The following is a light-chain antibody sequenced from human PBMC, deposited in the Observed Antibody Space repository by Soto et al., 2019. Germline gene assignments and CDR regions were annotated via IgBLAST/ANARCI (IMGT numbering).Light chain of an antibody. J-gene: IGLJ2*01. CDR2: EVT. CDR3: TSYTSSSPRV. CDR1: SSDIGGYNY. V-gene: IGLV2-14*01. Sequence: QSALTQPASVSGSPGQSITISCTGTSSDIGGYNYVSWYQQHPGKAPKLIIYEVTNRPSGVSNRFSGSKSGNTASLTISGLQAEDEADYYCTSYTSSSPRVFGGGTKLTVL.